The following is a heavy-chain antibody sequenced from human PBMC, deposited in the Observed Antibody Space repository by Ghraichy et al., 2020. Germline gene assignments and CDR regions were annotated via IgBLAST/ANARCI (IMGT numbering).Heavy chain of an antibody. CDR3: ARERVTWSGSHRGMDL. J-gene: IGHJ6*02. CDR1: GGSIRTSGDYY. D-gene: IGHD3-3*01. V-gene: IGHV4-30-4*01. Sequence: SETLSLTCTVSGGSIRTSGDYYWSWIRQPSGKGLEWIGYIYYSGNTWYNPSLKSRVSMSVDTSKNQFSLKLTSVTDADTAVYFCARERVTWSGSHRGMDLWGQGTTVTVSS. CDR2: IYYSGNT.